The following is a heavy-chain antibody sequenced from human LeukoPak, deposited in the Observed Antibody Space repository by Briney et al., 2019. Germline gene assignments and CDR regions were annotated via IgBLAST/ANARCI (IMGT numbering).Heavy chain of an antibody. V-gene: IGHV4-59*01. CDR1: GGSISSYY. J-gene: IGHJ5*02. CDR2: IYYSGST. Sequence: PSETLSLTCTVSGGSISSYYWSWLRQPPGKGLEWIGYIYYSGSTNYNPSLKSRVTISVDTSKNQFSLKLSSVTAADTAVYYCARSAPLNWFDPWGQGTLVTVSS. CDR3: ARSAPLNWFDP.